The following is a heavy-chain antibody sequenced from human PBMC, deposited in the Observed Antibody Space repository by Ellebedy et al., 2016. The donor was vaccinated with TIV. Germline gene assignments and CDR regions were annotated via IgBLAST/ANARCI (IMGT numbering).Heavy chain of an antibody. V-gene: IGHV2-70*01. D-gene: IGHD4-17*01. CDR1: GFSLRTSGMC. Sequence: SGPTLVKPTQTLTLTCIFSGFSLRTSGMCVTWIRQPPGKALEWLALIDWADGKYYSTSLKTRLSISKDTSKNQVVLTMTNMNPVDTATYYCARMTYGDFGGDLEFWGQGTLVTVSS. CDR2: IDWADGK. CDR3: ARMTYGDFGGDLEF. J-gene: IGHJ4*02.